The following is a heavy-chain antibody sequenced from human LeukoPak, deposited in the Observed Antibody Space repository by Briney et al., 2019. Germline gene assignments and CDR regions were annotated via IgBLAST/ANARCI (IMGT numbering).Heavy chain of an antibody. Sequence: SETLSLTCTVSGGSISSYYWSWIRQPPGKGLEWIGYIYYSGSTNYNPSLKSRVTISVDTSKNQFSLKQSSVTAADTAVYYCASGGEYCSGWSLDYYYYYGMDVWGQGTTVTVSS. CDR3: ASGGEYCSGWSLDYYYYYGMDV. CDR2: IYYSGST. V-gene: IGHV4-59*01. J-gene: IGHJ6*02. CDR1: GGSISSYY. D-gene: IGHD6-19*01.